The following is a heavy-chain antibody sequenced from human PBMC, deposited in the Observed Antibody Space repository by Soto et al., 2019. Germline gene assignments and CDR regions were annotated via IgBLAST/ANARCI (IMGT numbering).Heavy chain of an antibody. CDR1: GLTFSSYP. CDR2: LSFDGKVK. V-gene: IGHV3-30*04. Sequence: GGSLRLSCAASGLTFSSYPMHWLRQTPGKGLEWLTVLSFDGKVKHYADSVEGRFTISRDISKNTLYLQMNSLRGEDTAVYYCARDPLRGSPDYFDYWGQGTPVTGS. J-gene: IGHJ4*02. CDR3: ARDPLRGSPDYFDY. D-gene: IGHD1-1*01.